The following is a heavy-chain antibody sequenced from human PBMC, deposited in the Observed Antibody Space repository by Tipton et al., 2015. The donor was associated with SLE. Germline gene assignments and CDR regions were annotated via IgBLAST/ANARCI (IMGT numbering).Heavy chain of an antibody. CDR1: GDSITSHY. J-gene: IGHJ4*02. CDR3: ARGISAPGDFLYFDY. CDR2: MFYSGSV. V-gene: IGHV4-59*11. Sequence: TLSLTCTVSGDSITSHYWSWIRQSPGRGLEWIGNMFYSGSVTYNPSLKSRVTMSVDMSKNQFSLRLTSVTAADTAVYFCARGISAPGDFLYFDYWGQGTRVTVSS. D-gene: IGHD7-27*01.